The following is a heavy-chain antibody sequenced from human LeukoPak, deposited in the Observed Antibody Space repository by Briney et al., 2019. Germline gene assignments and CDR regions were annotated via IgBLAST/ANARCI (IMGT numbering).Heavy chain of an antibody. CDR1: GFTFSNSW. CDR2: IKHDGSEN. CDR3: ARVRWEHRDY. V-gene: IGHV3-7*05. D-gene: IGHD1-26*01. Sequence: GRSLRLSCVAPGFTFSNSWMSWVRQAPGKGLEWVANIKHDGSENYCVDAVRGRFTISRDNAKNSLYVQMNILRAEDTAVYYCARVRWEHRDYWGQGTLVTVSS. J-gene: IGHJ4*02.